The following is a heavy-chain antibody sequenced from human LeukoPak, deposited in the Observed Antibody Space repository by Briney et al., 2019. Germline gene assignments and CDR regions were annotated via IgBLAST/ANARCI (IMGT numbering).Heavy chain of an antibody. CDR2: ISAYNGNT. D-gene: IGHD6-25*01. J-gene: IGHJ6*03. CDR3: AREGGYSSADYYYYYYMDV. CDR1: GYTFTSYG. Sequence: ASVKVSCKASGYTFTSYGISRVRQAPGQGLEWMGWISAYNGNTNYAQKLQGRVTMTTDTSTSTAYMELRSLRSDDTAVYYCAREGGYSSADYYYYYYMDVWGKGTTVTVSS. V-gene: IGHV1-18*01.